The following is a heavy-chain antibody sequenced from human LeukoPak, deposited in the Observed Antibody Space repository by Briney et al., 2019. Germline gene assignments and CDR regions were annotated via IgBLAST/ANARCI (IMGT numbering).Heavy chain of an antibody. J-gene: IGHJ5*02. CDR2: FDPEDGET. Sequence: ASVKVSCKVSGYTLTELSMHWVRQAPGKGLEWMGGFDPEDGETIYAQKFQGRVTMTRDTSISTAYMELSRLRSDDTAVYYCARDRTYYYDSSGYYPWGQGTLVTVSS. V-gene: IGHV1-24*01. CDR3: ARDRTYYYDSSGYYP. D-gene: IGHD3-22*01. CDR1: GYTLTELS.